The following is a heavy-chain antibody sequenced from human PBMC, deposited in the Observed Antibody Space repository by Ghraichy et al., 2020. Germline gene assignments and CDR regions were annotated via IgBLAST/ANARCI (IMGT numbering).Heavy chain of an antibody. CDR3: AKDRVERIIMIVVLITPFDD. V-gene: IGHV3-23*01. J-gene: IGHJ4*02. CDR2: ISGSGSST. D-gene: IGHD3-22*01. CDR1: GFTFRNYA. Sequence: GESLNISCAASGFTFRNYAMSWVRQAPGKGLEWVSAISGSGSSTYYADSVKGRFTISRDNSKNTLYLQMNSLRAEDTAVYYCAKDRVERIIMIVVLITPFDDWGQGTLVTVSS.